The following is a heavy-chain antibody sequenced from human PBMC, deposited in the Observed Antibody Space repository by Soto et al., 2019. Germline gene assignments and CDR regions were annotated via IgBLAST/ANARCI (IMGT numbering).Heavy chain of an antibody. CDR1: GGSFSGYY. V-gene: IGHV4-34*01. Sequence: SETLSLTCAVYGGSFSGYYWSWIRQPPGKGLEWIGEINHSGSTNYNPSLKSRVTISVDTSKNQFSLKLSSVTAADTAVYYCARSWGKAQGRDWFDPWGQGTLVTVSS. D-gene: IGHD3-16*01. J-gene: IGHJ5*02. CDR3: ARSWGKAQGRDWFDP. CDR2: INHSGST.